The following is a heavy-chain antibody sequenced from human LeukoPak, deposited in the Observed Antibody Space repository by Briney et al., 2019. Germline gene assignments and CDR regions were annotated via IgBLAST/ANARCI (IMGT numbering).Heavy chain of an antibody. D-gene: IGHD6-13*01. CDR3: ARDAAGRAFDI. V-gene: IGHV3-66*01. J-gene: IGHJ3*02. CDR2: IYSGGST. CDR1: GFTVSSNY. Sequence: GGSLRLSCAASGFTVSSNYMSWVRQAPGKGLDWVSVIYSGGSTYYADSVKGRFTISRDTSKNTLYLQMNSLRAEDTAVYYCARDAAGRAFDIWGQGTVVTVSS.